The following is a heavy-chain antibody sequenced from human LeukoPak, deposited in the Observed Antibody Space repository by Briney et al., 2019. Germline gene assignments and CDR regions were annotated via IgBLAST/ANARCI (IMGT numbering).Heavy chain of an antibody. Sequence: GGSLRLSCAASGFTFSSYAMSWVRQAPGKGLEWVSAISGSGGSTYYADSVKGRFTISGDNSKNTLYLQMNSLRAEDTAVYYCAKSQWLVRWGNFDYWGQGTLVTVSS. CDR2: ISGSGGST. V-gene: IGHV3-23*01. J-gene: IGHJ4*02. CDR1: GFTFSSYA. CDR3: AKSQWLVRWGNFDY. D-gene: IGHD6-19*01.